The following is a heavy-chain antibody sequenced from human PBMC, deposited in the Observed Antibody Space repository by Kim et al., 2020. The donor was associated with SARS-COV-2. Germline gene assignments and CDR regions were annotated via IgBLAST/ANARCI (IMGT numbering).Heavy chain of an antibody. Sequence: SETLSLTCAVSGGSISSSNWWTWVRQPPGTGLEWFGEIYHSGSTNSNPSLKSRVAISVDKSNNQFSLKLNSVTAADTAVYYCARDLHGDYGLSQYYYGMDVWGQGTTVTVSS. CDR1: GGSISSSNW. CDR3: ARDLHGDYGLSQYYYGMDV. CDR2: IYHSGST. J-gene: IGHJ6*02. V-gene: IGHV4-4*02. D-gene: IGHD4-17*01.